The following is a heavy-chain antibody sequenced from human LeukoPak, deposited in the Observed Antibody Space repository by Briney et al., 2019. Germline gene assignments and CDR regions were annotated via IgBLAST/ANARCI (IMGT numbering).Heavy chain of an antibody. CDR1: GGSISSSSYY. D-gene: IGHD6-6*01. CDR3: ARDLREQLVERTDLAAFDP. J-gene: IGHJ5*02. Sequence: SETLSLTCTVSGGSISSSSYYWGWIRQPPGKGLEWIGSIYYSGSTYYNPSLKSRVTISVDTSKNQFSLKLSSVTAADTAVYYCARDLREQLVERTDLAAFDPWGQGTLVTVSS. V-gene: IGHV4-39*07. CDR2: IYYSGST.